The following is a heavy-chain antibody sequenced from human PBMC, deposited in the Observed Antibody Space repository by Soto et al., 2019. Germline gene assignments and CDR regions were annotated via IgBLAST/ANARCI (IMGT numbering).Heavy chain of an antibody. CDR3: AKLWLDSFEAFDI. CDR2: ISGSGGST. V-gene: IGHV3-23*01. Sequence: WGSLRLSCAASGFTFSSYAMSWVRQAPGKGLEWVSAISGSGGSTYYADSVKGRFTISRDNSKNTLYLQMNSLRAEDTAVYYCAKLWLDSFEAFDIWGQGTMVTVSS. D-gene: IGHD5-12*01. CDR1: GFTFSSYA. J-gene: IGHJ3*02.